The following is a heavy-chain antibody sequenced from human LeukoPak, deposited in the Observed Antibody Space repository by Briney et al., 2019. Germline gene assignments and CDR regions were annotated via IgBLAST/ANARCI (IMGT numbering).Heavy chain of an antibody. V-gene: IGHV1-46*01. CDR1: GYTFTSYY. CDR3: ARDEVEMATISGY. CDR2: INPSGGST. D-gene: IGHD5-24*01. Sequence: EASVKVSCKASGYTFTSYYMHWVRQAPGQGLEWMGIINPSGGSTSYAQKFQGRVTMTRDMSTSTVYMELSRLRSEDTAVYYCARDEVEMATISGYWGQGTLVTVSS. J-gene: IGHJ4*02.